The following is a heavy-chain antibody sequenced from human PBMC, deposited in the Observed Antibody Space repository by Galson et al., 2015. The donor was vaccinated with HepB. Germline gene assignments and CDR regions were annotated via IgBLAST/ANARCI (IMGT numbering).Heavy chain of an antibody. CDR1: GYSFTSYW. CDR3: ARLGGYGDYDPSKWFDP. J-gene: IGHJ5*02. D-gene: IGHD4-17*01. Sequence: QSGAEVKKPGESLRISCKGSGYSFTSYWISWVRQMPGKGLEWMGRIDPSDSYTNYSPSFQGHVTISADKSISTAYLQWSSLKASDTAMYYCARLGGYGDYDPSKWFDPWGQGTLVTVSS. V-gene: IGHV5-10-1*01. CDR2: IDPSDSYT.